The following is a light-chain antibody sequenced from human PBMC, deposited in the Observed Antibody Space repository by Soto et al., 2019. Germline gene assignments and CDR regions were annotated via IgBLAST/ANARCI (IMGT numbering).Light chain of an antibody. Sequence: DIQTTHSPSTLSLSLVDRVTITCRASQTISIWLAWYQQKPAKAPKLLIYKASTLQSGVPSSFSGSGSGTAFSLPINGLQPEDFVTYYCQQAAILPITFGQGTRLEIK. CDR2: KAS. V-gene: IGKV1-5*03. CDR1: QTISIW. CDR3: QQAAILPIT. J-gene: IGKJ5*01.